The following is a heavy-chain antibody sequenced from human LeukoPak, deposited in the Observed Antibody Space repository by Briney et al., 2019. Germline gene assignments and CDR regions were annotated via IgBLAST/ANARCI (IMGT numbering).Heavy chain of an antibody. CDR3: AKAVSGN. Sequence: GGSLGLSCAVSGFTFSSSWMHWVRQAPGKGLEWVAVISYDGSNKYYADSVKGRFTISRDNSKNTLYLQMNSLRAEDTAVYYCAKAVSGNWGQGTLVTVSS. V-gene: IGHV3-30*18. CDR1: GFTFSSSW. D-gene: IGHD3-3*01. J-gene: IGHJ4*02. CDR2: ISYDGSNK.